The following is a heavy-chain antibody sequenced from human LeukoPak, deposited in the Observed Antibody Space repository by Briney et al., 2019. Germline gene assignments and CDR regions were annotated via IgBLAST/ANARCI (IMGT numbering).Heavy chain of an antibody. CDR1: GGTFSSYA. Sequence: SVKVSCKASGGTFSSYAISWVRQAPGQGLEWMGGIIPIFGTANYAQKFQGRVTITADESTSTAYMELSSLRSEDTAVYYCARDLGWFGELFGWFDPWGQGTLVTVSS. D-gene: IGHD3-10*01. CDR2: IIPIFGTA. CDR3: ARDLGWFGELFGWFDP. V-gene: IGHV1-69*01. J-gene: IGHJ5*02.